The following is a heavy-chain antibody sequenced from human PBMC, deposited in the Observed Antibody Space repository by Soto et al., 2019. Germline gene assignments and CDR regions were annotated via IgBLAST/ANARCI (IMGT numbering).Heavy chain of an antibody. CDR3: VSDRGYGHASVPYS. CDR1: GFAFSSYG. Sequence: QAQLVESGGGVVQPGRSLRLSCAASGFAFSSYGMHLVRQAPGTGLEWVAVISYDGSLEHYPDSVKGRFTIARDNSNNMVLLQISSLRAEDTAVYYCVSDRGYGHASVPYSWGQGTLVSVSS. CDR2: ISYDGSLE. V-gene: IGHV3-30*03. J-gene: IGHJ4*02. D-gene: IGHD5-18*01.